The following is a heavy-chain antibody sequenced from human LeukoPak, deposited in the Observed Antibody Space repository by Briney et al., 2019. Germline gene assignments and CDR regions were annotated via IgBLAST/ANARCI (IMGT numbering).Heavy chain of an antibody. D-gene: IGHD4-17*01. J-gene: IGHJ4*02. CDR3: VNLYGDYGDY. CDR1: GFIFSSYA. CDR2: ISGSGGSA. V-gene: IGHV3-23*01. Sequence: GGSLRLSCVASGFIFSSYAMSWVRQAPGKGLEWVSGISGSGGSAFYADSVKGRFTISRDNAKNTLYLEMNSLRAEDAAVYYCVNLYGDYGDYWGQGNLVTVSS.